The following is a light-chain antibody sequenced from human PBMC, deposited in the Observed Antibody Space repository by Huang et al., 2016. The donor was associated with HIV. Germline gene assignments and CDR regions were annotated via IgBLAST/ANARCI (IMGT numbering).Light chain of an antibody. CDR3: QQYGSSPLT. J-gene: IGKJ4*01. Sequence: VLTQSPGTLSLSPGERATLSCRASKSVTSAYLAWYQQKPGQAPRLLIHGASNRYTGIPDRFSGSGSGTDFTLTISRLEPEDFAVYYCQQYGSSPLTFGGGTKVEI. V-gene: IGKV3-20*01. CDR1: KSVTSAY. CDR2: GAS.